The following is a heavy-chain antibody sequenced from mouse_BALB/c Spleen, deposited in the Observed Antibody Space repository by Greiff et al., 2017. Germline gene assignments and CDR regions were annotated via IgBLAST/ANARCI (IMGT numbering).Heavy chain of an antibody. D-gene: IGHD2-14*01. CDR2: INPSTGYT. CDR3: ARWVRRSFDY. V-gene: IGHV1-4*01. Sequence: QVQLQQPGAELVRPGASVKLSCKASGYSFTSYWMNWVKQRPGQGLEWIGYINPSTGYTEYNQKFKDKATLTADKSSSTAYMQLSSLTSEDSAVYYCARWVRRSFDYWGQGTTLTVSS. CDR1: GYSFTSYW. J-gene: IGHJ2*01.